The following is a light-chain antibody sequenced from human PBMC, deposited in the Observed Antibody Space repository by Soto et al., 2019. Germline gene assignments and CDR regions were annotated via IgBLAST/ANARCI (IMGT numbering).Light chain of an antibody. J-gene: IGKJ1*01. V-gene: IGKV3-20*01. CDR1: QSVSNNY. Sequence: IVLTQSPGTLSLSPGERATLSCRASQSVSNNYLAWYQQKPGQAPRLLLYGASNRATGIPDRFSGSGSGTDFTITISRLEPEDFAVYYCQQYGSSGTFGQWNKVEIK. CDR3: QQYGSSGT. CDR2: GAS.